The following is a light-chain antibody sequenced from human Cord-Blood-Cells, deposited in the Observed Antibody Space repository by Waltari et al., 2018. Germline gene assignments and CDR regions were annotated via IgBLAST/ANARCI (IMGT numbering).Light chain of an antibody. J-gene: IGKJ4*01. CDR1: QGISSY. CDR2: AAS. Sequence: IQLTQSPSSLSASVGDRVTITCRASQGISSYLAWFQQKPGKAPKLLIYAASILQSGVPSRFSGSGSETDFTLTISRLQPEDCATYYCQQLNSYPPLTFGGGTKVEIK. CDR3: QQLNSYPPLT. V-gene: IGKV1-9*01.